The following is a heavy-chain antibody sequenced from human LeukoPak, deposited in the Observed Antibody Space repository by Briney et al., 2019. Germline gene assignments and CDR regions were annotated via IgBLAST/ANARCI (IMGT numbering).Heavy chain of an antibody. CDR1: GFTFSSYS. J-gene: IGHJ6*02. Sequence: GGSLRLSCAASGFTFSSYSMNWVRQAPGKGLEWVSSISSSSYIYYADSVKGRFTISRDNAKNSLYLQMNSLRAEDTAVYYCARYSGSYYSLNYYYGMDVWGQGTTVTVSS. CDR2: ISSSSYI. D-gene: IGHD1-26*01. CDR3: ARYSGSYYSLNYYYGMDV. V-gene: IGHV3-21*01.